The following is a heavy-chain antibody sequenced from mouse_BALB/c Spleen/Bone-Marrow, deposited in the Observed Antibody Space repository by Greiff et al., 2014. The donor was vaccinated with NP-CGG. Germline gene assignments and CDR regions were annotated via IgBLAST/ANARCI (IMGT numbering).Heavy chain of an antibody. CDR3: ARGGYYGSSHFDY. CDR1: GYSITSGYN. D-gene: IGHD1-1*01. CDR2: IHYSGST. V-gene: IGHV3-1*02. Sequence: EVQLVESGPDLVKPSQSLSLTCTVTGYSITSGYNWHWIQQFPGNKLEWMGYIHYSGSTNYNPSLKSRISITRDTSKNQFFLQLNSVTTEDTATYYCARGGYYGSSHFDYWGQGTTLTVSS. J-gene: IGHJ2*01.